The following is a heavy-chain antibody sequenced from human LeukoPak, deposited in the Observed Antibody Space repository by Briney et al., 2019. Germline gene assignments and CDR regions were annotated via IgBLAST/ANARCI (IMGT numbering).Heavy chain of an antibody. CDR1: GGSISSSSYY. V-gene: IGHV4-39*07. CDR3: ARDGYSGNDGL. J-gene: IGHJ4*02. CDR2: IYYSGST. Sequence: PSETLSLTCTVSGGSISSSSYYWGWIRQPPGKGLEWIGSIYYSGSTYYNPSLKSRVTISVDTSKNQFSLKLSSVTAADTAVYYCARDGYSGNDGLWGQGSLVTVPS. D-gene: IGHD5-12*01.